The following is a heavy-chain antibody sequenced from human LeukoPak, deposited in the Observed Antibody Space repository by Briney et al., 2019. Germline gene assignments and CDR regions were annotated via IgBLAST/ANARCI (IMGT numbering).Heavy chain of an antibody. CDR1: GYTFTSYG. CDR3: ARGGSSWPRTYYYYYGMDV. J-gene: IGHJ6*04. V-gene: IGHV1-18*01. Sequence: GASVKVSCKASGYTFTSYGISWVRQAPGQGLEWMGWISAYNGNTNYAQKLQGRVTMTTDTSTSTAYMELRSLRSDDTAMYYCARGGSSWPRTYYYYYGMDVWGRGTTVTVSS. D-gene: IGHD6-13*01. CDR2: ISAYNGNT.